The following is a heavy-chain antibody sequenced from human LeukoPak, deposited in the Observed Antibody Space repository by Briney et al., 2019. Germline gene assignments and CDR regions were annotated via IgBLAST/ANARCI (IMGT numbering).Heavy chain of an antibody. D-gene: IGHD5-12*01. CDR3: AKGGGYEAQYYYYYLDV. V-gene: IGHV3-30*04. Sequence: GGSLRLSCAASGFTFSSYAMHWVRQAPGKGLEWVAVISYDGSNKYYADSVKGRFTISRDNSKNTLYLQMKSLRAEDTAVYYCAKGGGYEAQYYYYYLDVRGKGTTVTISS. CDR1: GFTFSSYA. J-gene: IGHJ6*03. CDR2: ISYDGSNK.